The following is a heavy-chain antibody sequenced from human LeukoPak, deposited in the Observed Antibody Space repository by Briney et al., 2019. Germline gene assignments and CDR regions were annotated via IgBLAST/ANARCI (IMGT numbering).Heavy chain of an antibody. D-gene: IGHD1-1*01. CDR1: GLTLSSFA. CDR3: AKLVGTGATPTDY. Sequence: PGGSLRLSCAASGLTLSSFAMSWVRQAPGQGLEWVSGVSGSGGTTYYADSVKGRFTVSKDNSKNMLYLQMNSLRAEDTAVYYCAKLVGTGATPTDYWGQGALVTVSS. J-gene: IGHJ4*02. CDR2: VSGSGGTT. V-gene: IGHV3-23*01.